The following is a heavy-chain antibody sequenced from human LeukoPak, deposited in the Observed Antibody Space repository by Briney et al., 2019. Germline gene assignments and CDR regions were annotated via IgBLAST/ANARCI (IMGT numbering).Heavy chain of an antibody. D-gene: IGHD2/OR15-2a*01. CDR3: ARGTTAKAGDAFDV. CDR2: IYTSGRT. CDR1: GDSISSTTNY. V-gene: IGHV4-61*02. J-gene: IGHJ3*01. Sequence: NPSETLSLTCTVSGDSISSTTNYWTWIRQPAGKGLEWIGRIYTSGRTYYNSYNPSLKSRVTISVDTSKNHFSLKLTSVTAADTAVYYYARGTTAKAGDAFDVWGQGTMVTVSS.